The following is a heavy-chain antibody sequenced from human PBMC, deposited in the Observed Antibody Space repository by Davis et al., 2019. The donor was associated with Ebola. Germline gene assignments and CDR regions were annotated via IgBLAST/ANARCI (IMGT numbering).Heavy chain of an antibody. CDR1: GYTFTSYA. CDR2: INAGNGNT. Sequence: AASVKVSSKASGYTFTSYAMHWVRQAPGQRLEWMGWINAGNGNTKYSQKFQGRVTITRDTSASTAYMELSSLRSEDTAVYYCASTAYCSGGSCYWNWFDPWGQGTLVTVSS. V-gene: IGHV1-3*01. D-gene: IGHD2-15*01. J-gene: IGHJ5*02. CDR3: ASTAYCSGGSCYWNWFDP.